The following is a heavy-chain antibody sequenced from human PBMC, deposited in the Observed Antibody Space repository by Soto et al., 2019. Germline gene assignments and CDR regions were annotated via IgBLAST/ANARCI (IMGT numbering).Heavy chain of an antibody. J-gene: IGHJ6*02. D-gene: IGHD3-22*01. CDR3: GSKTNYYDRRGNYKNGMGV. V-gene: IGHV4-4*02. Sequence: PSETLSLTCAVSGASISSSQWWSWVRQPPGKGLEWIGEIYHSGSTNYNPSLRSRVTISVDKSKNQFSLKLSSVTAADTAVYYCGSKTNYYDRRGNYKNGMGVSGQAIRVTV. CDR2: IYHSGST. CDR1: GASISSSQW.